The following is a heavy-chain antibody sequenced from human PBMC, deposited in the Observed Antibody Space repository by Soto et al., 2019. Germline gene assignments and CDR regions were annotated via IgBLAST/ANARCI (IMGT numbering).Heavy chain of an antibody. V-gene: IGHV3-30-3*01. J-gene: IGHJ6*02. CDR3: ARPLHSSGWYWYYYYGMDV. D-gene: IGHD6-19*01. Sequence: QVQLVESGGGVVHPGRSLRLSCAASGFTFCSYAMHWVHQAPGKGLEWVAVISYDGSNKYYADSVKGRFTISRDNSMNTLDLQMNSLRAEDTAVYYCARPLHSSGWYWYYYYGMDVWGQGTTVTVSS. CDR1: GFTFCSYA. CDR2: ISYDGSNK.